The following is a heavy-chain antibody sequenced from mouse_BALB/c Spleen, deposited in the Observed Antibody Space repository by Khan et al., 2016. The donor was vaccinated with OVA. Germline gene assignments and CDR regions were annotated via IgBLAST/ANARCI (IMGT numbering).Heavy chain of an antibody. CDR3: ASCAYYDTLDY. V-gene: IGHV9-1*02. D-gene: IGHD2-4*01. CDR2: ILTYTGQP. Sequence: QIQLVQSGPELKKPGETVKISCKVSGYTFTNYGVSWVKQAPGKDLKWMGWILTYTGQPTYGDDFKGRFDLSLDTSASTAFLQINNLKNEDMATXFCASCAYYDTLDYWGQGTSVTVSS. J-gene: IGHJ4*01. CDR1: GYTFTNYG.